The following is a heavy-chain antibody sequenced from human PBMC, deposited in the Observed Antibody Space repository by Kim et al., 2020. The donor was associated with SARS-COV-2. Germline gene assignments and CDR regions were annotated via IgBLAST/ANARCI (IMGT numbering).Heavy chain of an antibody. D-gene: IGHD6-13*01. V-gene: IGHV3-11*04. CDR3: ERVPAAAYYFDY. Sequence: CYAECVKAGLTISRDNGKNSLYLQMNSLGAEDTAVYYCERVPAAAYYFDYWGQGTLVTVSS. J-gene: IGHJ4*02.